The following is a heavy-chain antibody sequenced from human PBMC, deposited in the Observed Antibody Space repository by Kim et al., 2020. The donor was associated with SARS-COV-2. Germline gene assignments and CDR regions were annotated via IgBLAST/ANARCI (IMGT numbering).Heavy chain of an antibody. CDR2: IDPSDSYT. D-gene: IGHD6-13*01. J-gene: IGHJ6*02. Sequence: GESLKISCKGSGYSFTSYWISWVRQMPGKGLEWMGRIDPSDSYTNYSPSFQGHVTISADKSISTAYLQWSSLKASDTAMYYCARLTLAAAGVSFWGGKDYYGMDVWGQGTTVTVSS. CDR1: GYSFTSYW. CDR3: ARLTLAAAGVSFWGGKDYYGMDV. V-gene: IGHV5-10-1*01.